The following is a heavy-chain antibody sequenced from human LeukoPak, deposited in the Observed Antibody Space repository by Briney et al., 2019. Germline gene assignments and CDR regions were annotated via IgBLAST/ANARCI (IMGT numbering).Heavy chain of an antibody. CDR1: GDSASSNY. CDR2: IYYSDNT. CDR3: ARGRAFDP. V-gene: IGHV4-59*02. Sequence: SETLSLTCAVSGDSASSNYWSWIRQPPGRGLEWIGYIYYSDNTNYNPSLKSRVTISLDTSKNQFSLKVSSVTAADTAVYYCARGRAFDPWGQGTLVTVSS. J-gene: IGHJ5*02.